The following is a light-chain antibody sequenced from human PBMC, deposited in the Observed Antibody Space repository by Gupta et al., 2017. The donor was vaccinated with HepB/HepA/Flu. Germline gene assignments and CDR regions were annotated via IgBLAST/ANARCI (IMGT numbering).Light chain of an antibody. CDR2: DVR. CDR3: TSYTISTLVV. J-gene: IGLJ2*01. CDR1: SSDVGAYNY. V-gene: IGLV2-14*03. Sequence: QSALTQPASVSGSPGQSITISCTGTSSDVGAYNYVSWYQQHPGKAPNLMIYDVRNRPSGVSDRFSGSKSGNTASLTISVLQAEDEADYYCTSYTISTLVVFGGGTKLTVL.